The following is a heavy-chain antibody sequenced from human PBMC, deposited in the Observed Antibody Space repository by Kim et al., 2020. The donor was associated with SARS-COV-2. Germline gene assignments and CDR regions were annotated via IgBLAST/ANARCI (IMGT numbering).Heavy chain of an antibody. Sequence: ASVKVSCKTSGYNFTTRYLHWVRQAPGHGLEWMGRINPDSGVTDYAQRFQGRVTMTRDKSISTVYMELSSLRSDETVVYYCARGNTETIDYWGQGTLVTVSS. J-gene: IGHJ4*02. V-gene: IGHV1-2*05. CDR1: GYNFTTRY. CDR3: ARGNTETIDY. CDR2: INPDSGVT.